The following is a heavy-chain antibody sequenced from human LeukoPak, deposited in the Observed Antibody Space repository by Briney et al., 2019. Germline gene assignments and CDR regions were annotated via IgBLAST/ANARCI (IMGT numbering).Heavy chain of an antibody. Sequence: PGGSLRLSCAASGFTFDDYAMHWVRQAPGKGLEWVSGISWNSGSIGYADSVKGRFTISRDNAKNSLYLQMNSLRAEDTALYYCAKDRTTVTFYYFDYWGQGTLVTVSS. CDR3: AKDRTTVTFYYFDY. J-gene: IGHJ4*02. D-gene: IGHD4-17*01. CDR2: ISWNSGSI. V-gene: IGHV3-9*01. CDR1: GFTFDDYA.